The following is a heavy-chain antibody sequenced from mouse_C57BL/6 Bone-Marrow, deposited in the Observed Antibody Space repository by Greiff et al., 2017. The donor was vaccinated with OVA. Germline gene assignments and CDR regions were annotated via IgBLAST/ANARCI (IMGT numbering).Heavy chain of an antibody. J-gene: IGHJ3*01. Sequence: EVKVEESGGGLVKPGGSLKLSCAASGFTFSSYAMSWVRQTPEKRLEWVATISDGGSYTYYPDNVKGRFTISRDNAKNNLYLQMSHLKSEDTAMYYCARGLRRSWFAYWGQGTLVTVSA. CDR2: ISDGGSYT. CDR3: ARGLRRSWFAY. V-gene: IGHV5-4*03. CDR1: GFTFSSYA. D-gene: IGHD3-2*02.